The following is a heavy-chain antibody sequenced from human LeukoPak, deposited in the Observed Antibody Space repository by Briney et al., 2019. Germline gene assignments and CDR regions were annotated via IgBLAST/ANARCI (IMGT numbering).Heavy chain of an antibody. J-gene: IGHJ5*02. CDR3: AREGDTAMDTNWFDP. D-gene: IGHD5-18*01. Sequence: ASVKVACKASGYTFTSYDINWVRQATGQGLEWMGWMNPNSGNTGYAQKFQGRVTMTRNTSISTAYMELSSLRSEDTAVYYCAREGDTAMDTNWFDPWGQGTLVTVSS. V-gene: IGHV1-8*01. CDR2: MNPNSGNT. CDR1: GYTFTSYD.